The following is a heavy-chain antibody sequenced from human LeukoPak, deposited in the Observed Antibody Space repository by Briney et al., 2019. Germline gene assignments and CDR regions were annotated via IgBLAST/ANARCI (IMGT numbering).Heavy chain of an antibody. CDR1: GFTFSSYA. CDR2: IRYDGSNK. Sequence: PGGSLRLSCAASGFTFSSYAMHWVRQAPGKGLEWVAFIRYDGSNKYYADSVKGRFTISRDNSKNTLYLQMNSLRAEDTAVYYCAKDPGPTYYYDSSGYFHYWGQGTLVTVSS. V-gene: IGHV3-30*02. CDR3: AKDPGPTYYYDSSGYFHY. J-gene: IGHJ4*02. D-gene: IGHD3-22*01.